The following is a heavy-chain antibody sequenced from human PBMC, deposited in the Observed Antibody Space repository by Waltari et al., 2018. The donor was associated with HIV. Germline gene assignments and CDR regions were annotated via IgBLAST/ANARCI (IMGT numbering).Heavy chain of an antibody. CDR1: GFKFDDYA. D-gene: IGHD4-17*01. CDR2: ISWNSGTI. CDR3: AKAGMTAVTSYAIDI. V-gene: IGHV3-9*01. Sequence: SLRLSCAASGFKFDDYAMHWVRQAPGKGLEWVSGISWNSGTIGYADSVKGRFTISRDNAKNSLSLQMNSLRAEDTALYYCAKAGMTAVTSYAIDIWGQGTMVTVSS. J-gene: IGHJ3*02.